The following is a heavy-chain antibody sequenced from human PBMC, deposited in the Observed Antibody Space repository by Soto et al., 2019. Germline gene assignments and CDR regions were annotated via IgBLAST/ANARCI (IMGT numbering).Heavy chain of an antibody. CDR2: INPNGGST. CDR3: ARHLTAGDC. CDR1: GYTFTSYY. D-gene: IGHD6-13*01. V-gene: IGHV1-46*01. J-gene: IGHJ4*02. Sequence: QAQLVQSGAEVTKPGASVKLSCKTSGYTFTSYYIHWVRQAPGQGLEWMGIINPNGGSTNYAQEFQGRVTVTRDTSTSTVYMELSSLRSEDTAVYYCARHLTAGDCWGQGTLLTVSS.